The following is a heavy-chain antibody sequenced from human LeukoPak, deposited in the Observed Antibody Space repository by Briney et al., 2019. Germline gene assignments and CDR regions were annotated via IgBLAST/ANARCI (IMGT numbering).Heavy chain of an antibody. CDR3: ARGDDYGGAWYYFDC. V-gene: IGHV3-53*01. CDR1: GFTFSTNY. J-gene: IGHJ4*02. Sequence: PGGSLRLSCAASGFTFSTNYMNWVRQAPGKGLEWVSVIYSAGTTYYSDSVKGRFTISRDNSKNTVYLQMNSLRAEDTAVYYCARGDDYGGAWYYFDCWGQGTLITVSS. CDR2: IYSAGTT. D-gene: IGHD4-23*01.